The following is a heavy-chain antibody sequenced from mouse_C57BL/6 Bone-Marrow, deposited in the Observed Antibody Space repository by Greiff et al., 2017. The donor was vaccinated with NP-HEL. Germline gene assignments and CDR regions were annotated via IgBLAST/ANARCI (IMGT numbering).Heavy chain of an antibody. Sequence: QVQLQQPGAELVRPGSSVKLSCKASGYTFTSYWMDWVKQRPGQGLEWIGNIYPSDSEPHYNQKFKDKATLTVDKSSSPAYMQLSSLTSEDSAVYYCAREGYYYGSSFFDYWGQGTTLTVSS. J-gene: IGHJ2*01. CDR2: IYPSDSEP. D-gene: IGHD1-1*01. V-gene: IGHV1-61*01. CDR1: GYTFTSYW. CDR3: AREGYYYGSSFFDY.